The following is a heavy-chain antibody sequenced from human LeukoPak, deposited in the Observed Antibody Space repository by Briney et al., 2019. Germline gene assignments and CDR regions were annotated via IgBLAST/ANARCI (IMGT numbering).Heavy chain of an antibody. CDR2: ISSSSSYI. CDR1: GFTFSSYS. CDR3: AKGKAKLGGATDY. Sequence: GGSLRLSCAASGFTFSSYSMNWVRQAPGKGLEWVSSISSSSSYIYYADSVKGRFTISRDNSKNTLYLQMNSLRAEDTAVYYCAKGKAKLGGATDYWGQGTLVTVSS. V-gene: IGHV3-21*04. D-gene: IGHD1-26*01. J-gene: IGHJ4*02.